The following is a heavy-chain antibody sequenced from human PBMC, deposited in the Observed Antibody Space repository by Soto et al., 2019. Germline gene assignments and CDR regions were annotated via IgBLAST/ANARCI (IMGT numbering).Heavy chain of an antibody. J-gene: IGHJ4*02. V-gene: IGHV3-11*01. CDR3: ARDLGYYASSGYFDY. D-gene: IGHD3-22*01. Sequence: PGGSLRRSCAASVFTFSDYYLIWIRRSPGKGLEWVSFIDSSGSIIYYADSVKGRFTISRDNAKNSLYLQMNSLRAEDTAVYYCARDLGYYASSGYFDYWGQGTLVTVSS. CDR2: IDSSGSII. CDR1: VFTFSDYY.